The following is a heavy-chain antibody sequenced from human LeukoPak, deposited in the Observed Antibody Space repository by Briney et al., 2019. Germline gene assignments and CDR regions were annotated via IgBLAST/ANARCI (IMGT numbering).Heavy chain of an antibody. V-gene: IGHV4-34*01. CDR2: IHNSGTT. J-gene: IGHJ4*02. Sequence: SETLSLTCAVSGGPFSGYFRSWIRQSSGKGLEWIGEIHNSGTTNYNPSLNSRVTISEDTSKDQFYLNLSSVTAADTAVYYCARRYYYNLGSFPFDLWGQGTLVTVSS. CDR3: ARRYYYNLGSFPFDL. CDR1: GGPFSGYF. D-gene: IGHD3-10*01.